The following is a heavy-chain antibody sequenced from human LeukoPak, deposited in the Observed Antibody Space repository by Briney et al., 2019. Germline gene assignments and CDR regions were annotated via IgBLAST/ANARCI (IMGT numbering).Heavy chain of an antibody. V-gene: IGHV1-8*01. D-gene: IGHD2-2*01. Sequence: GATVKVSCKASGYTFSSYDINWVRRATGQGLEWMVWMNPNSGKTGYAQKFQGRVTMTRNTSISTAYMELSSLRSEDTAVYYCARGPTQVVVLGYYYMDVWGKGTTVTVSS. CDR3: ARGPTQVVVLGYYYMDV. CDR1: GYTFSSYD. J-gene: IGHJ6*03. CDR2: MNPNSGKT.